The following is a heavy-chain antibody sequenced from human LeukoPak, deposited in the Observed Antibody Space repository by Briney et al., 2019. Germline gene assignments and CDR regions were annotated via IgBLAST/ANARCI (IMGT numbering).Heavy chain of an antibody. V-gene: IGHV3-21*01. CDR1: GFTFSSYS. CDR3: ARVAWAGPHITGTIYYFDY. CDR2: ISSSSSYI. D-gene: IGHD1-20*01. Sequence: PGGSLRLSCAASGFTFSSYSMNWVRQAPGKGLEWVSSISSSSSYIYYADSVKGRFTISRDNAKNSLYLQMNSLRAEDTAVYYCARVAWAGPHITGTIYYFDYWGQGTLVTVSS. J-gene: IGHJ4*02.